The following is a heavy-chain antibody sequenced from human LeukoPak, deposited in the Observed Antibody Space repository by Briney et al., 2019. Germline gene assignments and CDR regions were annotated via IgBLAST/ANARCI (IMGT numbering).Heavy chain of an antibody. Sequence: GASVTVSCKTFGYPFTGYGLRWVRQSPGQGLEWMAWISGYNGDTRYAQKFQGRVTLTIDTPTTTAYMELRSLTSDDTAIYYCARRPGYDRRLSSLDLWGQGTLGTVSS. CDR2: ISGYNGDT. V-gene: IGHV1-18*01. D-gene: IGHD5-12*01. J-gene: IGHJ5*02. CDR3: ARRPGYDRRLSSLDL. CDR1: GYPFTGYG.